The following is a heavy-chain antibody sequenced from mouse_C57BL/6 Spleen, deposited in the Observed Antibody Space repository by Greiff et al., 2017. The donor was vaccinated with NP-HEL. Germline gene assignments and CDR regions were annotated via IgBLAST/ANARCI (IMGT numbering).Heavy chain of an antibody. D-gene: IGHD1-1*02. CDR1: GYAFSSSW. J-gene: IGHJ3*01. V-gene: IGHV1-82*01. CDR2: IYPGGGDT. Sequence: QVQLKQSGPELVKPGASVKISCKASGYAFSSSWMNWVKQRPGKGLEWIGRIYPGGGDTYYNGKFKGKATLTADKSSSTAYMQLSSLTSEDSAVYFCASPDYGPFYWGQGTLVTVSA. CDR3: ASPDYGPFY.